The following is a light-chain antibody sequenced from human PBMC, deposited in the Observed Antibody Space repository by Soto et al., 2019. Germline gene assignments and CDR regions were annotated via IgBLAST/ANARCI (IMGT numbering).Light chain of an antibody. CDR3: ATWDDSLRGWV. V-gene: IGLV1-44*01. Sequence: QSVLTQPPSASGTPGQTVTISCSGSTSNIGSNAVDWYQQLPGTAPKVLIYNNNQRPSGVPDRIFGSRSGTSASLAISGLQSEDEADYYCATWDDSLRGWVFGEGTKLTVL. CDR2: NNN. CDR1: TSNIGSNA. J-gene: IGLJ3*02.